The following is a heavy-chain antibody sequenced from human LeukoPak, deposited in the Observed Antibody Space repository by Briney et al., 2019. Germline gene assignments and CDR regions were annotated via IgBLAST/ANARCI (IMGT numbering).Heavy chain of an antibody. J-gene: IGHJ4*02. CDR1: GGSIVNYY. CDR2: IYYSGTT. D-gene: IGHD4-17*01. V-gene: IGHV4-59*01. CDR3: ARYGDYGFKD. Sequence: SETLSLTCTVSGGSIVNYYWSWIRQPPGKGLDWIGYIYYSGTTNYNPSLKSRVTISVDTSKNQFSLKLSSVTAADTAVYYCARYGDYGFKDWGQGTLVTVSS.